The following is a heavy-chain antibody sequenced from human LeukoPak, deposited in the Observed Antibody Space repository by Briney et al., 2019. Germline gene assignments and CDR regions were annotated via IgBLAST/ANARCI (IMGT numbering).Heavy chain of an antibody. CDR2: IRESSSDI. CDR1: GFTFSSYA. V-gene: IGHV3-21*06. D-gene: IGHD3-22*01. CDR3: ARRGYHDSSGYDY. Sequence: GGSLRLSCAASGFTFSSYAMNWVRQARGKGLEWVSSIRESSSDIYYADSVKGRFTISRDNAKNSLFLQMNNLRAEDTAIYYCARRGYHDSSGYDYWGQGTLVTVSS. J-gene: IGHJ4*02.